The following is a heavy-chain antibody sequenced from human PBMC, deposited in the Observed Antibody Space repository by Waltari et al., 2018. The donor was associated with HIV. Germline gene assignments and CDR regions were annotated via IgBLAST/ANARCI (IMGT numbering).Heavy chain of an antibody. CDR1: GFIFSDYW. CDR2: IKRDGSEV. J-gene: IGHJ4*02. D-gene: IGHD3-22*01. CDR3: ARDGSFSGYYDY. V-gene: IGHV3-7*01. Sequence: EVHLVASGGGLVQPGGSLRLSCAASGFIFSDYWMSWVRQAAGKWLDGVASIKRDGSEVHYVDSVQGRFTISRDNAKDSLYLQMNSLRGEDTAVYYCARDGSFSGYYDYWGQGTVVSVSP.